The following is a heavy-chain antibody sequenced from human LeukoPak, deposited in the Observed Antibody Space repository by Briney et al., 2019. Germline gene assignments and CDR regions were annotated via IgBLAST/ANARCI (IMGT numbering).Heavy chain of an antibody. CDR1: GFTFSTYW. CDR2: INSDGSST. CDR3: ATSSRWYPLDY. D-gene: IGHD6-13*01. Sequence: GGSQRLSCAASGFTFSTYWMHWVRQAPGKGLVWVSRINSDGSSTTYADSVKGRFTISRDNAKNTLYLQMNSLRAEDTAVYYCATSSRWYPLDYWGQGTLVTVSS. J-gene: IGHJ4*02. V-gene: IGHV3-74*01.